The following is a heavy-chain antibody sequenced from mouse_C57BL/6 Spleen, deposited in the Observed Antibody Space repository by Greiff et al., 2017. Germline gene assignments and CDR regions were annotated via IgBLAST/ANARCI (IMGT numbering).Heavy chain of an antibody. V-gene: IGHV5-4*01. J-gene: IGHJ3*01. Sequence: EVQLVESGGGLVKPGGSLKLSCAASGFTFSSYAMSWVRQTPEKRLEWVATISDGGSYTYYPDNVKGRFTISRDNAKNNLYLQMSHLKSEDTAMYYCASYDYDEFAYWGQGTLVTVSA. CDR2: ISDGGSYT. CDR1: GFTFSSYA. D-gene: IGHD2-4*01. CDR3: ASYDYDEFAY.